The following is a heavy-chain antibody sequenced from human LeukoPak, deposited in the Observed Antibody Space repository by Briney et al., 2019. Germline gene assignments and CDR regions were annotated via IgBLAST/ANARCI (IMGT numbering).Heavy chain of an antibody. J-gene: IGHJ4*02. CDR3: ARHFGYGGNSEFDY. CDR2: IYYSGST. Sequence: SETLSLTCTVSSGSITTYYWSWIRQPPGKGLEWIGYIYYSGSTNYNPSLKSRVTISVDTSKNQFSLKLSSVTAADTAVYYCARHFGYGGNSEFDYWGQGTLVTVSS. V-gene: IGHV4-59*08. D-gene: IGHD4-23*01. CDR1: SGSITTYY.